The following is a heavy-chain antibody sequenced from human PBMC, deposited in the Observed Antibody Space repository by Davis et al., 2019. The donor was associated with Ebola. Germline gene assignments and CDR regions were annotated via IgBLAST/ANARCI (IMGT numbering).Heavy chain of an antibody. CDR2: FGGSDGGT. CDR1: GFTFSNYG. Sequence: PGGSLRLSCAASGFTFSNYGLSWVRQAPGKGLERVSTFGGSDGGTNYADSVKGRFTISRDNSKNTVSLLMSSLRAEDTAVYYCARALTGNKPYFDYWGQGTLVTVSS. J-gene: IGHJ4*02. V-gene: IGHV3-23*01. D-gene: IGHD7-27*01. CDR3: ARALTGNKPYFDY.